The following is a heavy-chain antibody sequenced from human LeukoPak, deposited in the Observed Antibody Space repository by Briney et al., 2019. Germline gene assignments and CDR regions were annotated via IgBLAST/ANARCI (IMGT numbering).Heavy chain of an antibody. Sequence: GGSLRLSCAASGFTFSSYAMHWVRQAPGKGLEWVAVISYDGSNRYYADSVKGRFTISRDNSKNTLYLQMNSLRAEDTAVYYCVRERELYYYYYMDVWGKGTTVTVSS. D-gene: IGHD1-26*01. V-gene: IGHV3-30-3*01. J-gene: IGHJ6*03. CDR2: ISYDGSNR. CDR3: VRERELYYYYYMDV. CDR1: GFTFSSYA.